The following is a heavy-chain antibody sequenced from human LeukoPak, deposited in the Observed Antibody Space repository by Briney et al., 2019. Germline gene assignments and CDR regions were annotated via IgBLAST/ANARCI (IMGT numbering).Heavy chain of an antibody. D-gene: IGHD4-17*01. CDR2: IYYSGST. Sequence: SEALSLTCTVSGGSISSGGYYWSWIRQHPGKGLEWIGDIYYSGSTYYNPSLKSRVTISVDTSKIQFSLKLSSVTAADTAVYYCARDRALNDYGDYFQAFDIWGQGTMVTVSS. V-gene: IGHV4-31*03. J-gene: IGHJ3*02. CDR1: GGSISSGGYY. CDR3: ARDRALNDYGDYFQAFDI.